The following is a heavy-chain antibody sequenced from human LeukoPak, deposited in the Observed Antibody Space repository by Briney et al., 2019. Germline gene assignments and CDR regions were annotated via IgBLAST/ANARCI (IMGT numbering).Heavy chain of an antibody. V-gene: IGHV1-69*06. CDR3: ARGATVTTVDY. CDR2: IIPIFGTA. CDR1: GGTFSSYA. J-gene: IGHJ4*02. D-gene: IGHD4-17*01. Sequence: ASVKVSCKASGGTFSSYAISWVRQVPGQGLEWMGGIIPIFGTANYAQKFQGRVTITADKSTSTAYMELSSLRSEDTAVYYCARGATVTTVDYWGQGTLVTVSS.